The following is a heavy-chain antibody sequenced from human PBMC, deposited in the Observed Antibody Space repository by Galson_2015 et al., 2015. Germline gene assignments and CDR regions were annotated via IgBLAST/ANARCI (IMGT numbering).Heavy chain of an antibody. D-gene: IGHD2-2*02. Sequence: SEPLSLTCAVSGGSISSSNWWSWVRQPPGKGLEWIGEIYHSGSTNYNPSLKSRVTISVDKYKNQFSLKLSSVTAADTAVYYCARRHPALCSSTSCYNYYYYYMDVWGKGTTVTVSS. V-gene: IGHV4-4*02. J-gene: IGHJ6*03. CDR2: IYHSGST. CDR3: ARRHPALCSSTSCYNYYYYYMDV. CDR1: GGSISSSNW.